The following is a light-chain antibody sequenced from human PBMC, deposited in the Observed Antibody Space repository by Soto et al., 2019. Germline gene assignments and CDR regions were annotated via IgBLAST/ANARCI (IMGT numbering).Light chain of an antibody. Sequence: QSVLAQPASVSLSPGQSITISCTGTSSDVGGYNYVSWYQQHPGKAPKLMIYAVSNRPSGVSNRFSGSKSGNTAALTISGLQAEDEADYYCCSYTVSGTYVFGTGTKVTVL. J-gene: IGLJ1*01. CDR1: SSDVGGYNY. CDR2: AVS. V-gene: IGLV2-14*01. CDR3: CSYTVSGTYV.